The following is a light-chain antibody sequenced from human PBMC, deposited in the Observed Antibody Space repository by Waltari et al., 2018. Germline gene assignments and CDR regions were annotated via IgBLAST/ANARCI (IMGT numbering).Light chain of an antibody. CDR3: SSYTSSSTLGV. CDR2: YVS. Sequence: QSALTQPASVSGSPGQSTTIPCTGTSSDVRGSYYPSRYQQHPGQAPKLMIYYVSNRPSGVSNRFSGSKSGNTASLTISGLQAEDEADYYCSSYTSSSTLGVFGGGTKLTVL. CDR1: SSDVRGSYY. V-gene: IGLV2-14*03. J-gene: IGLJ3*02.